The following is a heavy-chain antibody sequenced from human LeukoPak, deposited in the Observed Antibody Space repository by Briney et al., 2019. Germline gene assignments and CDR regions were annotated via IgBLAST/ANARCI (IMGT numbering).Heavy chain of an antibody. J-gene: IGHJ4*02. CDR2: ISYDGSNK. V-gene: IGHV3-30*04. CDR3: AREPLSYELSFSFDY. CDR1: GFTFSSYA. D-gene: IGHD1-26*01. Sequence: GGSLRLSCVASGFTFSSYAMHWVRQAPGKGLEWVAVISYDGSNKYYADSVKGRFTISRDNSKNTLYLQMNSLRAEDTAVYYCAREPLSYELSFSFDYWGQGTLVTVSS.